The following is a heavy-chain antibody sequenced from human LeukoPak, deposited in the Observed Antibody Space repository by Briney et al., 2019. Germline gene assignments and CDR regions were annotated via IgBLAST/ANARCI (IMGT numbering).Heavy chain of an antibody. CDR2: INKDGSEI. V-gene: IGHV3-7*01. CDR1: GFTFSSYG. J-gene: IGHJ4*02. Sequence: GGSLRLSCAASGFTFSSYGMHWVRQAPGKGLEWVAAINKDGSEIQYVNSVKGRFTISRDNARNSVYLQMTSLGAEDTAVYYCATYTQHFGAPGGADYWGLGTLVTVSS. CDR3: ATYTQHFGAPGGADY. D-gene: IGHD2-8*02.